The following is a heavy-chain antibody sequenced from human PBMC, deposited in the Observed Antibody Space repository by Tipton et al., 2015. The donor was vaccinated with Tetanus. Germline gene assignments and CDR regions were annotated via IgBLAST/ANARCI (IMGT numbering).Heavy chain of an antibody. Sequence: QLVQSGGEVKKPGESLKISCKGSGYIFNNYWIGWVRQMPGKGLEWMGIIYPGDSDTRYSPSFQGQVTISVDTSISTAYLQWSSLKASDTSMFYCARAHCSDGVCNFDYWGQGALVTVAS. J-gene: IGHJ4*02. V-gene: IGHV5-51*01. D-gene: IGHD2-8*01. CDR2: IYPGDSDT. CDR3: ARAHCSDGVCNFDY. CDR1: GYIFNNYW.